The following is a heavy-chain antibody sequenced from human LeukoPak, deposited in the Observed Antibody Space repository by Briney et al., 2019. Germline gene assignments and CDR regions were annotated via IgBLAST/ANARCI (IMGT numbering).Heavy chain of an antibody. J-gene: IGHJ6*02. V-gene: IGHV4-59*08. Sequence: SETLSLTCTVSGGSISSFYWSWIRQPPGKGLEWIGFIYYSGDTNYNPSLKSRVSISVDTSNNQFSLNVRSVTAADTAVYYCARHRGPTYGMDVWGQGTTVTVSS. CDR3: ARHRGPTYGMDV. D-gene: IGHD1-26*01. CDR2: IYYSGDT. CDR1: GGSISSFY.